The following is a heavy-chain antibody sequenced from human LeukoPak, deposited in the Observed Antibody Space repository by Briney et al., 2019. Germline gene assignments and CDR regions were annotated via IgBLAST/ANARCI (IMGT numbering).Heavy chain of an antibody. J-gene: IGHJ5*02. Sequence: PSETLPLTCTVSGGSISSSSYYWGWIRQPPGKGLEWIGSIYYSGSTYYNPSLKSRVTISVDTSKNQLSLKLSSVTAADTAVYYCARRLYDFWSGYYSNWFDPWGQGTLVTVSS. CDR2: IYYSGST. CDR3: ARRLYDFWSGYYSNWFDP. CDR1: GGSISSSSYY. V-gene: IGHV4-39*01. D-gene: IGHD3-3*01.